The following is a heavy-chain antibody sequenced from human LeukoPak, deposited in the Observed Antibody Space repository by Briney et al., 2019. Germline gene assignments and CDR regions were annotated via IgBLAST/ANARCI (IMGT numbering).Heavy chain of an antibody. CDR2: ISAYNGNT. D-gene: IGHD2-8*01. Sequence: ASVKVSCKASGYTFTSYGISWVRQAPGQGLEWMGWISAYNGNTNYAQKLQGRVTMTTDTSTSTAYMELRSLRSDDTAVYYCARDEPLLGYCTNGVCYNRFRGLVPDYWGQGTLVTVSS. CDR3: ARDEPLLGYCTNGVCYNRFRGLVPDY. J-gene: IGHJ4*02. V-gene: IGHV1-18*01. CDR1: GYTFTSYG.